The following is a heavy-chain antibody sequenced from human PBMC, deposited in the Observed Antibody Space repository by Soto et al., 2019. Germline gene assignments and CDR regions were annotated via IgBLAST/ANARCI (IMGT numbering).Heavy chain of an antibody. CDR3: AKDALNSRAIFGVVIN. CDR1: GFTLSSYA. Sequence: PGGSLRLSCAASGFTLSSYAMSWVRQAPGKGLEWVSAISGSGGSTYYADSVKGRFTISRDNSKNTLYLQMNSLRAEDTAVYYCAKDALNSRAIFGVVINWGQGTTVTVSS. CDR2: ISGSGGST. D-gene: IGHD3-3*01. J-gene: IGHJ6*02. V-gene: IGHV3-23*01.